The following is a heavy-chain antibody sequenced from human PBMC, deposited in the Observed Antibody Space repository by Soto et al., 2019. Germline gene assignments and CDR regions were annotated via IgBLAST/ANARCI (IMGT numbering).Heavy chain of an antibody. CDR3: ARGDIVGFGEVLSPVGY. D-gene: IGHD3-10*01. V-gene: IGHV4-39*01. J-gene: IGHJ4*02. CDR1: GGSISSSSYY. Sequence: QLQLQESGPGLVKPSETLSLTCTVSGGSISSSSYYWGWIRQPPGKGLEWIGSIYYSGSTYYNPSLKSRVTISVDTSKNQFSLKLSSVTAADTAVYYCARGDIVGFGEVLSPVGYWGQGTLVTVSS. CDR2: IYYSGST.